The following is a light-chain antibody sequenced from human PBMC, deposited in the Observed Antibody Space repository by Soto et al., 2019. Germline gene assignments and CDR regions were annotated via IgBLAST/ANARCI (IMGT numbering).Light chain of an antibody. CDR1: QHIDVY. Sequence: EIVLTQSPATLSLPPGERATLSCRASQHIDVYLDRLQQKPGQSPRLLIFDASARATGTPTRFSGSGSGTDFTLTISSLEPEDFAVYYCQQRGDWPLTFGPGTKVDIK. CDR3: QQRGDWPLT. CDR2: DAS. J-gene: IGKJ3*01. V-gene: IGKV3-11*01.